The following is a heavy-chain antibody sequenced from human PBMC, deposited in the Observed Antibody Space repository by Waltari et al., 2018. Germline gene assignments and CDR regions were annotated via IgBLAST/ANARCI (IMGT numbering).Heavy chain of an antibody. CDR3: ARDNYPKGMDV. CDR1: GFTFGSYD. V-gene: IGHV3-13*01. D-gene: IGHD4-4*01. J-gene: IGHJ6*02. CDR2: IGTAGDT. Sequence: EVQLVESGGGLVQPGGSLRLSCAASGFTFGSYDMHWVRQATGKGLEWVSAIGTAGDTYYLGSVKGRFTIARENAKNSLYLQMNSLRAGDTAVYYCARDNYPKGMDVWCQGTTVTVSS.